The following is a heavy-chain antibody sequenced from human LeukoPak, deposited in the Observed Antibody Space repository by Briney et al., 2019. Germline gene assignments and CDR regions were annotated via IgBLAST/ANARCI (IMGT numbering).Heavy chain of an antibody. Sequence: GGSLRLSCAASGFTFSSYGMHWVRQAPGKGLEWVAFIRSDGYHTYYTDSVKGRFIITRDNFKNTLYLQMNSLRLEDMAVYYCAKPSGSGVDYWGRGTRVTVSS. CDR1: GFTFSSYG. CDR3: AKPSGSGVDY. J-gene: IGHJ4*02. D-gene: IGHD1-26*01. V-gene: IGHV3-30*02. CDR2: IRSDGYHT.